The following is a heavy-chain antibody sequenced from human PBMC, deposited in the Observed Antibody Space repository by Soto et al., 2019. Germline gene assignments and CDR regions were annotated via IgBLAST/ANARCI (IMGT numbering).Heavy chain of an antibody. Sequence: QVQLVQSGAEVKKPGASVKVSCKASGYTFTSYDINWVRQATGQGLEWMGWMNPNSGNTGYAQKCQGRATMTRNTSISTAYMELSSLRSEDTAVYYCARWPDGYYYYGMDVWGQGTTVTVSS. CDR3: ARWPDGYYYYGMDV. J-gene: IGHJ6*02. V-gene: IGHV1-8*01. CDR2: MNPNSGNT. CDR1: GYTFTSYD.